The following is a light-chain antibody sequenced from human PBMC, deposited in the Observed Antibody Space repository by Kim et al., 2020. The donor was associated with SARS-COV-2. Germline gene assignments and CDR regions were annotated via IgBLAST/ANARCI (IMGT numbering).Light chain of an antibody. CDR3: QKYEDPPAYT. J-gene: IGKJ2*01. CDR2: ATS. V-gene: IGKV3-20*01. Sequence: VLTQSPATLSLSPGERATLSCRATQSIATKSLAWYQQRLGQAPRLVIYATSRRATGTPVRFSGSGSGTDFTLTISSLELADFAVYYCQKYEDPPAYTFGQGTKVDIK. CDR1: QSIATKS.